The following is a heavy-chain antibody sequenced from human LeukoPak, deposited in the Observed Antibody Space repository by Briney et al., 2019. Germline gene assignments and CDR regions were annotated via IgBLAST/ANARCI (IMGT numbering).Heavy chain of an antibody. CDR3: ARSSTWGYYYYGMDV. CDR2: IYYSGST. J-gene: IGHJ6*02. CDR1: GGSISSYY. D-gene: IGHD2-2*01. V-gene: IGHV4-59*01. Sequence: SETLSLTCSVSGGSISSYYWSWIRQPPGKGLEWIGYIYYSGSTNYNPSLKSRVTISVDTSKNQFSLKLSSETAADTAVYYCARSSTWGYYYYGMDVWGQGTTVTVSS.